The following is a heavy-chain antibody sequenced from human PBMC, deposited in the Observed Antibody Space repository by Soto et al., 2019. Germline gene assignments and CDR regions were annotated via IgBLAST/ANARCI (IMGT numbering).Heavy chain of an antibody. V-gene: IGHV3-33*01. Sequence: QVQLVESGGGVVQPGRSLRLSCAASGFTFSSYGMHWVRQAPGKGLEWVAVIWYDGSNKYYADSVKGRFTISRDNSKNTLYLQMNSLRAEDTAVYYCARVRGITMGRGVQDAFDIWGQGTMVTVSS. J-gene: IGHJ3*02. CDR3: ARVRGITMGRGVQDAFDI. D-gene: IGHD3-10*01. CDR2: IWYDGSNK. CDR1: GFTFSSYG.